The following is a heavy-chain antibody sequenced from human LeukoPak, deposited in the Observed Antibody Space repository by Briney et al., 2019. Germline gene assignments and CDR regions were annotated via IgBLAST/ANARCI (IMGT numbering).Heavy chain of an antibody. D-gene: IGHD6-6*01. CDR3: ARGRPYSSSFWGDYYFHY. CDR1: AYTFTING. CDR2: ISAYNGNT. V-gene: IGHV1-18*01. J-gene: IGHJ4*02. Sequence: ASVKVSCTSSAYTFTINGFSWIRHAPGQGLEWMGWISAYNGNTNYAQKLQGRVTMTTDTSTSTAYMELRSLRADDTAVYYCARGRPYSSSFWGDYYFHYGGQGTLVTVSS.